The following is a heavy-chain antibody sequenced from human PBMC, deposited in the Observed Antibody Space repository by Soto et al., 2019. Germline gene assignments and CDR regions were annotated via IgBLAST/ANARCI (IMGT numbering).Heavy chain of an antibody. D-gene: IGHD3-10*01. CDR2: ISAYNGNT. CDR3: ARGQERWFGESPTYYFDV. CDR1: GYTFTSYG. Sequence: ASVKVSCKASGYTFTSYGTSWVRRAPGQGLEWMGWISAYNGNTNYAQKLQGRVTMTTDTSTSTAYMELRSLRSDDTAVYYCARGQERWFGESPTYYFDVWGQGSLVTVSS. J-gene: IGHJ4*02. V-gene: IGHV1-18*01.